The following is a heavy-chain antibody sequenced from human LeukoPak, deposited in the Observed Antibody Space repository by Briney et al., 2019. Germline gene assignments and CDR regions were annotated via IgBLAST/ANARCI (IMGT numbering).Heavy chain of an antibody. D-gene: IGHD5-12*01. CDR2: INHSGST. J-gene: IGHJ4*02. CDR3: AREGGYSGYDRGYFDY. CDR1: GGSFSGYY. V-gene: IGHV4-34*01. Sequence: SETLSLTCAVYGGSFSGYYWSWIRQPPGKGLEWIGEINHSGSTNYNPSLTSRVTISVDTSKNQFSLKLSSVTAADTAVYYCAREGGYSGYDRGYFDYWGQGTLVTVSS.